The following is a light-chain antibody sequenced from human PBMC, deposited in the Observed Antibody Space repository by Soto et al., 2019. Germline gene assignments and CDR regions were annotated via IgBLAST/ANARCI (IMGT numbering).Light chain of an antibody. CDR3: SSYTSSSTLNV. J-gene: IGLJ1*01. Sequence: QSALTPPASVSGSPGQSITISCTGTSSDVGGYNYVSWYQQHPGKAPKLMIYDVSNRPSGVSNRFSGSKSGNTASLTISGLQAEDEADYYCSSYTSSSTLNVFGTGTKLTVL. CDR2: DVS. CDR1: SSDVGGYNY. V-gene: IGLV2-14*01.